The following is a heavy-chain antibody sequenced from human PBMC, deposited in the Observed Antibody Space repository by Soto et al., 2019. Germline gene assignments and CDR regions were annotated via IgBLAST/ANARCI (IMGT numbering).Heavy chain of an antibody. CDR3: TIVKGGGYDY. CDR1: GYTFTDYF. V-gene: IGHV1-2*02. J-gene: IGHJ4*02. CDR2: INPYSGVT. Sequence: QVQLMQSGAEVQKPGASVKVSCRASGYTFTDYFLHWVRQAPGQGLEWMGWINPYSGVTNFAQKFQGRVTMTMDSSITTAYMELSRLRSDDTAVFYCTIVKGGGYDYWGQGTLVTVSS. D-gene: IGHD1-26*01.